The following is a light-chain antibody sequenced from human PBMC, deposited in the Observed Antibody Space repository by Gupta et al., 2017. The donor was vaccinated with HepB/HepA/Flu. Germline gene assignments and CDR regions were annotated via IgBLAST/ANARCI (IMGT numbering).Light chain of an antibody. CDR3: QQYYTLPVT. J-gene: IGKJ3*01. CDR2: RAS. Sequence: AIRMTQSPASVSASTGDSVTITCRASQTISNSLAWYQQKPGNAPKLLIFRASTLQTGVLSRFSGSASGTDFTLTISGLQSEDYATYFCQQYYTLPVTFGPGTEVEIK. CDR1: QTISNS. V-gene: IGKV1-8*01.